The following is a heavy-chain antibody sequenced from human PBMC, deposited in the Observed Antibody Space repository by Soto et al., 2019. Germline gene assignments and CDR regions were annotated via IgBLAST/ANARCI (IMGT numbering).Heavy chain of an antibody. Sequence: GESLKISCKGFGYNFSGYWIAWVRQMPGKGLEWMGIIFPADFGTRYSPSFQGQVSISVDTAITTTFLHLSSLRPSDTGTYFCARRGKYPNWLDPWGQGTLVTVSS. CDR3: ARRGKYPNWLDP. J-gene: IGHJ5*02. CDR2: IFPADFGT. CDR1: GYNFSGYW. V-gene: IGHV5-51*01. D-gene: IGHD2-2*01.